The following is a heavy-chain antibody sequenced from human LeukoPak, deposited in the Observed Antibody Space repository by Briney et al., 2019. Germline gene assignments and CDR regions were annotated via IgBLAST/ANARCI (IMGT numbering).Heavy chain of an antibody. CDR3: ATKQWLAPPPDS. J-gene: IGHJ4*02. D-gene: IGHD6-19*01. V-gene: IGHV3-74*01. CDR2: INTDGTVT. CDR1: GFTFSKYW. Sequence: GGSLRLSCAASGFTFSKYWMLLVRQAPGKGLESVSRINTDGTVTTYADSVKGRFTVSRDNADNTMFLQMNSVRDEDTAVYYCATKQWLAPPPDSWGQGTPVTVSS.